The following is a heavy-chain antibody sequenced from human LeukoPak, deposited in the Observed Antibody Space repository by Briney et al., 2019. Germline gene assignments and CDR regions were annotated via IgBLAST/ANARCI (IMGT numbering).Heavy chain of an antibody. CDR2: IYYSGNS. D-gene: IGHD3-10*01. V-gene: IGHV4-39*01. J-gene: IGHJ4*02. Sequence: PSETLSLTCTVSGGSISSGSHYWGWIRQPPGKELEWIGYIYYSGNSYYNPSLKSRVTISVDASKNQFSLNLSSVTAADTAVYYCARLSYGSGSHYNFYFDFWGQGTLVTVSA. CDR1: GGSISSGSHY. CDR3: ARLSYGSGSHYNFYFDF.